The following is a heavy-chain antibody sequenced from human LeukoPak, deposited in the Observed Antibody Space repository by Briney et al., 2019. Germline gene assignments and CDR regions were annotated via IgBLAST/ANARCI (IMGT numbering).Heavy chain of an antibody. CDR3: ARERGAILGATVIDY. CDR1: GFTFSSYA. D-gene: IGHD1-26*01. Sequence: PGGSLRLSCAASGFTFSSYAMSWVRQAPGKGLEWVSAISGSGGSTYYADSVKGRFTISRDNSKNTLYLQMNSLRAEDTAIYYCARERGAILGATVIDYWGQGTLVTVSS. V-gene: IGHV3-23*01. CDR2: ISGSGGST. J-gene: IGHJ4*02.